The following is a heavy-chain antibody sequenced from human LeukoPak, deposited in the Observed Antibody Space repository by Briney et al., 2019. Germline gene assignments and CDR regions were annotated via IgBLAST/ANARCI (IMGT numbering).Heavy chain of an antibody. J-gene: IGHJ4*02. D-gene: IGHD6-19*01. CDR2: ISYDGGKI. CDR1: GFKFDTYA. V-gene: IGHV3-30*04. Sequence: PGGSLRLSCAPSGFKFDTYAMHWVRQAPGKGLEWVALISYDGGKIYYGDSVRGRFTISRDNDNNMLYLQMNSLRPEDTAVYYCARDPPFGNGWSQNFFDYWGQGTLVIVSS. CDR3: ARDPPFGNGWSQNFFDY.